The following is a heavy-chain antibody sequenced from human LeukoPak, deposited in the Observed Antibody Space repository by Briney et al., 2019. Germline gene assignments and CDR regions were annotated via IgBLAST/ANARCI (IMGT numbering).Heavy chain of an antibody. V-gene: IGHV3-74*01. CDR1: GFTFSSYW. Sequence: GGSLRLSCAASGFTFSSYWMHWVRQAPGKGLVWVSRINSDGSSTSYADSVKGRFTISRDNAKNTLYLQMNSLRAEDTAVYYCAREGTGYGYSVYFDYWGQGTMVTVSS. J-gene: IGHJ4*02. CDR2: INSDGSST. CDR3: AREGTGYGYSVYFDY. D-gene: IGHD5-18*01.